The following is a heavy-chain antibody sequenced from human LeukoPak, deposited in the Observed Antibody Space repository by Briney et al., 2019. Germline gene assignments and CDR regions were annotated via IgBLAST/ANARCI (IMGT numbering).Heavy chain of an antibody. CDR3: ARDSGDSSGYYPGY. CDR2: IKQDGSEE. J-gene: IGHJ4*02. CDR1: RFTFSSYA. Sequence: GGSLRLSCAASRFTFSSYAMTWFRQAPGKGLEWVANIKQDGSEEYYVDSVKGRFTISRDNSKNTVYLQMNSLRVEDTAVYYCARDSGDSSGYYPGYWGQGTLVTVSS. D-gene: IGHD3-22*01. V-gene: IGHV3-7*01.